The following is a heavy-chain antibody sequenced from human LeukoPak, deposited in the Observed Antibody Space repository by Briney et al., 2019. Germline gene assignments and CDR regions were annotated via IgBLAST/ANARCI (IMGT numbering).Heavy chain of an antibody. V-gene: IGHV3-7*01. CDR1: GFTFSSYW. D-gene: IGHD1-26*01. CDR3: ARAELLHYFDY. J-gene: IGHJ4*02. CDR2: IKQDGSEK. Sequence: GGSLRLSCAASGFTFSSYWMSWVRQAPGKGLEWVANIKQDGSEKYYVDSVKGRFTISRDNSKNTLYLQMNSLRAEDTAVYYCARAELLHYFDYWGQGTLVTVSS.